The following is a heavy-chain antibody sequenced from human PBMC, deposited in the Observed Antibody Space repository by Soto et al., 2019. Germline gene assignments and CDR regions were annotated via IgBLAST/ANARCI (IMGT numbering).Heavy chain of an antibody. Sequence: GGSLRLSCAASGFTFSSYAMTWVRQAPGKGLEWVSYISDSGDYTYYADSVKGRFIISRDNSKNTLYLQMNSLRAEDTAVYYCAKVRPLLDYWGQGTLVTVSS. V-gene: IGHV3-23*01. J-gene: IGHJ4*02. CDR1: GFTFSSYA. CDR3: AKVRPLLDY. CDR2: ISDSGDYT.